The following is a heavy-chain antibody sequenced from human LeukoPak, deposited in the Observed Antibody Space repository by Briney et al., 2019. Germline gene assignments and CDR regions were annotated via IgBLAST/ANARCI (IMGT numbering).Heavy chain of an antibody. CDR3: ARGSGRGGAVDY. CDR2: ITSRNSTI. J-gene: IGHJ4*02. V-gene: IGHV3-48*01. D-gene: IGHD3-16*01. CDR1: GFILCTYN. Sequence: GGPLSLLCAASGFILCTYNVVWLRQAPGKAREGVAYITSRNSTIYYADFVKGRFTISRDNAKNSLYLQMNSLRAEDTAVYYCARGSGRGGAVDYWGQGTLVAVSS.